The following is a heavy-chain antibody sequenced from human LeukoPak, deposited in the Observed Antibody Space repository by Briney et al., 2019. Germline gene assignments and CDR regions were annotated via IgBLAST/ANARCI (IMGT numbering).Heavy chain of an antibody. CDR2: ISGGGDKA. J-gene: IGHJ3*01. CDR1: GFSFTTYA. CDR3: AKDLALAGTGGGFDV. Sequence: GGSLRLSCAASGFSFTTYAINWVRQAPGKGLEWVSGISGGGDKAYYADSVNGRFTISRDNSKNTVPLQMTSLTAEDTALYYCAKDLALAGTGGGFDVWGRGTRVAVSS. V-gene: IGHV3-23*01. D-gene: IGHD6-19*01.